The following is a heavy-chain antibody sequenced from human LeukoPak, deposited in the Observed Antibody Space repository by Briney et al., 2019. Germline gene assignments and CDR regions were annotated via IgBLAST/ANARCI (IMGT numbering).Heavy chain of an antibody. Sequence: PGGSLRLSCAASGFTFSSYSMNWVRQAPGKGLEWVSSISSSSSSIYYADSVKGRFTISSDNAKNSLYLQMNSLRAEDTAVYYCARANPPGISFFDYWGQGTLVTVSS. CDR2: ISSSSSSI. CDR1: GFTFSSYS. D-gene: IGHD2-15*01. J-gene: IGHJ4*02. V-gene: IGHV3-21*01. CDR3: ARANPPGISFFDY.